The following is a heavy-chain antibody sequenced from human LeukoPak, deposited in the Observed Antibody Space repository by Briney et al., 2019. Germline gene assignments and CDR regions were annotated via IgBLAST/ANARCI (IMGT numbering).Heavy chain of an antibody. D-gene: IGHD1-26*01. V-gene: IGHV3-30*18. Sequence: PGGSLRPSCAASGFTFSGNSMHWVRQAPGKGLEWVAVISYDGKKKYYADSVKGRFTISRENSQNRQYLQMNSLIPEDTAVYYCAKEGGSNSDYFDYWGQGTLVTVSS. J-gene: IGHJ4*02. CDR1: GFTFSGNS. CDR2: ISYDGKKK. CDR3: AKEGGSNSDYFDY.